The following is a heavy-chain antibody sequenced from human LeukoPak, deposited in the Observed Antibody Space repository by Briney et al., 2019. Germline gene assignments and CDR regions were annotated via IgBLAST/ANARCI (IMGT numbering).Heavy chain of an antibody. CDR1: GFTFSSYS. V-gene: IGHV3-21*01. CDR3: ARTNSSSYAFDI. Sequence: PGGSLRLSCAASGFTFSSYSMTWVRQAPGKGLEWVSSISSSSSYIYYADSVKGRFTISRDNAKNSLYLQMNSLRAEDTAVYYCARTNSSSYAFDIWGQGTMVTVSS. J-gene: IGHJ3*02. CDR2: ISSSSSYI. D-gene: IGHD6-13*01.